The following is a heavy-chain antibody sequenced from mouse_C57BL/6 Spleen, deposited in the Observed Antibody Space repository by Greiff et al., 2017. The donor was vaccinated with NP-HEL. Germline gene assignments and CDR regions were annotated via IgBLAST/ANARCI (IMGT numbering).Heavy chain of an antibody. CDR3: ARAWEGYYAMDY. D-gene: IGHD4-1*01. CDR1: GFTFSDYG. Sequence: EVQVVESGGGLVKPGGSLKLSCAASGFTFSDYGMHWVRQAPEKGLEWVAYISSGSSTIYYADTVKGRFTISRDNAKNTLFLQMTSLRSEDTAMYYCARAWEGYYAMDYWGQGTSVTVSS. J-gene: IGHJ4*01. CDR2: ISSGSSTI. V-gene: IGHV5-17*01.